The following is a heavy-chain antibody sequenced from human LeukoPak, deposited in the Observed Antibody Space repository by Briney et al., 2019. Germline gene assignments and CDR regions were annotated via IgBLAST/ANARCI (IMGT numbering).Heavy chain of an antibody. Sequence: ASVKVSCKASGGTFSSYAISWVRQAPGQGLEWMGGIIPIFGTANYAQKFQGRVTITADKSTSTAYMELSSLRSEDTAVYYCAGGMFADCSGGSCYPPYYFDYWGQGTLVTVSS. CDR1: GGTFSSYA. CDR2: IIPIFGTA. CDR3: AGGMFADCSGGSCYPPYYFDY. D-gene: IGHD2-15*01. J-gene: IGHJ4*02. V-gene: IGHV1-69*06.